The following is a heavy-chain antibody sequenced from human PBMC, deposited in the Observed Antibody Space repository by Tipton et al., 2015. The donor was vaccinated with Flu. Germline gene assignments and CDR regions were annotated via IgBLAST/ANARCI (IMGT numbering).Heavy chain of an antibody. CDR3: ARAVVTAPFDY. J-gene: IGHJ4*02. CDR2: IYHSGST. Sequence: TLSLTCAVSGYSISSGYYWGWIRQPPGKGLEWIGSIYHSGSTYYNPSLKSRVTISVDTSKNQFSLKLSSVTAADTAVYYCARAVVTAPFDYWGQGTLVTVSS. D-gene: IGHD2-21*02. V-gene: IGHV4-38-2*01. CDR1: GYSISSGYY.